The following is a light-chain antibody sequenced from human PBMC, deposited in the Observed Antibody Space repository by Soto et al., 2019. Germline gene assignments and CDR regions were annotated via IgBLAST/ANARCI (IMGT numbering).Light chain of an antibody. J-gene: IGKJ2*01. CDR2: GAS. CDR3: QQYGSSPPT. V-gene: IGKV3-20*01. Sequence: EIVLTQSPGTLSLSPGERATLSCRASQSVSSSYLAWYQQKPGQAPRLLIYGASSRATGIPDRFSGSGSGTDFTLNISRLEPEDFAVYYCQQYGSSPPTFGQGTTLEIK. CDR1: QSVSSSY.